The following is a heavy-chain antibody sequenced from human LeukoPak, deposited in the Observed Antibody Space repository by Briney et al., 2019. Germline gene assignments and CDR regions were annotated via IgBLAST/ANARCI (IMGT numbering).Heavy chain of an antibody. Sequence: GGSLRLSCAASGFTFSSYAMSWVRQAPGKGLEWVSALSGSGGSTYYADSVKGRFTISRDNSKNTLYLQMNSLRADDTAIYYCARILTGFYDYWGQGTLVTVSS. CDR1: GFTFSSYA. D-gene: IGHD3-9*01. CDR3: ARILTGFYDY. V-gene: IGHV3-23*01. CDR2: LSGSGGST. J-gene: IGHJ4*02.